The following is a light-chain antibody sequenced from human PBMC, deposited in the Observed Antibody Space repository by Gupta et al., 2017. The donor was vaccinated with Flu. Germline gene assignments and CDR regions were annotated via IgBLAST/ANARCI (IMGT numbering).Light chain of an antibody. CDR2: GAS. CDR3: QHYGSSPPYT. Sequence: EIVLTQAPGPLSLSPGERATLSCRASQSVSSSYLAWYQQRPGQAPRLLIYGASSRATGIPDRFSGSGSGTDFTLTISSLEPEDFAVYYCQHYGSSPPYTFGQGTKLEIK. J-gene: IGKJ2*01. CDR1: QSVSSSY. V-gene: IGKV3-20*01.